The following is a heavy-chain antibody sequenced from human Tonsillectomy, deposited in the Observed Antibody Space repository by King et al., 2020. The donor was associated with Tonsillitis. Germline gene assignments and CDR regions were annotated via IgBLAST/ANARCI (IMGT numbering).Heavy chain of an antibody. CDR3: ARVRVGATYFDAFDI. CDR2: VYYSGST. J-gene: IGHJ3*02. D-gene: IGHD1-26*01. CDR1: GGSISSYY. Sequence: QLQESGPGLVQPSETLSLTCTVSGGSISSYYWSWVRQPPGKGLEWIGYVYYSGSTNYNPSLKSRVTISVDTSKNQFALKMSSVTDADTAVYYCARVRVGATYFDAFDIWGQGTLVTVSS. V-gene: IGHV4-59*01.